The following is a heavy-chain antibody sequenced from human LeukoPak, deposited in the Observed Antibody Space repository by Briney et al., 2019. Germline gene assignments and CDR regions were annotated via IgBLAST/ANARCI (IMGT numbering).Heavy chain of an antibody. CDR3: ARTRKTYYDSSGYYSAFDY. V-gene: IGHV4-30-2*02. CDR1: GGSISSGGYY. J-gene: IGHJ4*02. Sequence: SETLSLTCTVSGGSISSGGYYWSWIRQPPGKGLEWIGYIYHSGSTYYNPSLKSRVTISVDRSKNQFSLKLSSVTAADTAVYYCARTRKTYYDSSGYYSAFDYWGQGILVTVSS. D-gene: IGHD3-22*01. CDR2: IYHSGST.